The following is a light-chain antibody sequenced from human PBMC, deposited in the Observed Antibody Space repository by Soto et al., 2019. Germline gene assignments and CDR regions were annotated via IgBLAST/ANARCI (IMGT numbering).Light chain of an antibody. CDR3: QQRYNWPLT. CDR1: QSVSSH. Sequence: EIVMTQSQATLSLSPGERATLSCRASQSVSSHLAWYQQKFGQAPRLLIYDASNRATGIPARFSGSGSATDFTLTISSLEPEDFAIYYCQQRYNWPLTFGQGTKVDIK. V-gene: IGKV3-11*01. CDR2: DAS. J-gene: IGKJ1*01.